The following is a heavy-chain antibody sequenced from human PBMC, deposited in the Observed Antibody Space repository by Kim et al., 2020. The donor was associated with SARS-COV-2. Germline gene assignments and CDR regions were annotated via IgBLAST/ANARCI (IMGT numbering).Heavy chain of an antibody. D-gene: IGHD3-10*01. J-gene: IGHJ6*02. CDR3: ARVGDYYYGMDV. V-gene: IGHV4-39*07. Sequence: YHNPSLKRRVTISVDTSKNQFSLKLSSVTAADTAVYYCARVGDYYYGMDVWGQGTTVTVSS.